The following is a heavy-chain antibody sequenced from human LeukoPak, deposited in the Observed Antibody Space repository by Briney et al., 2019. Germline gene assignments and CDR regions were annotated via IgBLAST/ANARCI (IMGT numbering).Heavy chain of an antibody. J-gene: IGHJ6*03. CDR1: GYTFTGYY. D-gene: IGHD3-22*01. CDR2: INPNSGGT. V-gene: IGHV1-2*06. CDR3: ARDRYYDSSGYYEYYYYYYMDV. Sequence: ASVKVSCKASGYTFTGYYMHWVRQAPGQGLEWMGRINPNSGGTNYVQKFQGRVTMTRDTSISTAYMELSRLRSDDTAVYYCARDRYYDSSGYYEYYYYYYMDVWGKGTTATVSS.